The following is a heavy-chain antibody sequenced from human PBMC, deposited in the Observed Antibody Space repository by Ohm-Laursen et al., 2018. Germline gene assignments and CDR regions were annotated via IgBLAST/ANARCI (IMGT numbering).Heavy chain of an antibody. CDR2: ISGSGGNT. D-gene: IGHD6-13*01. CDR3: AKVGGSSSSSSWSADHYGMDV. J-gene: IGHJ6*02. Sequence: SLRLSCAASGFTFSNYAMSWVRQAPGKGLEWVSGISGSGGNTYYTDSVKGRFTISRDNSKNTVSLQMNSLRAEDTAVYYCAKVGGSSSSSSWSADHYGMDVCGQGITVTVSS. V-gene: IGHV3-23*01. CDR1: GFTFSNYA.